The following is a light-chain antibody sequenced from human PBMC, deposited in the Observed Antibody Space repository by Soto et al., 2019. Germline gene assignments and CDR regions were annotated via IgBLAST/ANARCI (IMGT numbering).Light chain of an antibody. J-gene: IGLJ2*01. CDR2: EVT. Sequence: QSVLTQPPSASGSPGQSVTISCTGSSSDVGGYNSVSWYQQHPGKAPKLIIYEVTKRPSGVPDRFSGSRSGSTASLTVSGLQAEDEADYYCSSYAGSNNLVFGGGTKLTVL. V-gene: IGLV2-8*01. CDR3: SSYAGSNNLV. CDR1: SSDVGGYNS.